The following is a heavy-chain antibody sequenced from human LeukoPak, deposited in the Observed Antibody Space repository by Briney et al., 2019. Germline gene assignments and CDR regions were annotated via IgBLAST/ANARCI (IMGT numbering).Heavy chain of an antibody. Sequence: SETLSLTCAVYGGSFSGYYWSWIRQPPGKGLEWIEEINHSGSTNYNPSLKSRVTISVDTSKNQFSLKLSSVTAADTAVYYCARGSQSLGYCSGGSCRAKTFDYWGQGTLVTVSS. J-gene: IGHJ4*02. D-gene: IGHD2-15*01. CDR1: GGSFSGYY. CDR2: INHSGST. V-gene: IGHV4-34*01. CDR3: ARGSQSLGYCSGGSCRAKTFDY.